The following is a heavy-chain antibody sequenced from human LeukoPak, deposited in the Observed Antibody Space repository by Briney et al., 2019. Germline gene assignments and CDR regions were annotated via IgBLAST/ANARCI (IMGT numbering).Heavy chain of an antibody. CDR2: IYHSGST. Sequence: SETLSLTCAVSGYSISSGYYWGWIRQPPGKGLEWIGSIYHSGSTYYNPSLKSRVTISVDTSTNQFSLKLNSVTAADTAVYYCARIAVAARLAYWGREPWSPSPQ. V-gene: IGHV4-38-2*01. J-gene: IGHJ4*02. D-gene: IGHD6-19*01. CDR1: GYSISSGYY. CDR3: ARIAVAARLAY.